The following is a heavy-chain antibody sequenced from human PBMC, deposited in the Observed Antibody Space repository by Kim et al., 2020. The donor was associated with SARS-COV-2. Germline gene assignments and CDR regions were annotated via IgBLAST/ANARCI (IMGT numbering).Heavy chain of an antibody. CDR3: AKQNSSWYEYYFDY. Sequence: ADSVKGRFTISRDTSKNTLYLQMNSLRAEDTAVYYCAKQNSSWYEYYFDYWGQGTLVTVSS. D-gene: IGHD6-13*01. V-gene: IGHV3-23*01. J-gene: IGHJ4*02.